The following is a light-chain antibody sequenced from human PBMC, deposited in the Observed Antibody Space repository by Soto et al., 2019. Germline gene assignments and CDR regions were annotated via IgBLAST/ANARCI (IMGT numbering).Light chain of an antibody. CDR1: SSDVGGYNY. J-gene: IGLJ3*02. Sequence: QSALTQPASVSGSLGQTITISCTGTSSDVGGYNYVSWHQQHPGKDPKVVIFEVTKRPSGVSSRFSGSKSGNTASLTVSGLPAEDEGDYCCSLYTSSSPVVFGGGTKVTVL. CDR2: EVT. CDR3: SLYTSSSPVV. V-gene: IGLV2-14*01.